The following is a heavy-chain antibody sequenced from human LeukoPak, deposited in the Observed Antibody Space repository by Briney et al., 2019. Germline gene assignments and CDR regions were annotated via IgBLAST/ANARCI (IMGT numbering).Heavy chain of an antibody. CDR1: GFTFKGYN. V-gene: IGHV3-43*01. CDR3: AKEEVSGWSEADY. Sequence: GGSLRLSCAASGFTFKGYNMHWVRQAPGKGLEWVSLISGNGGSTFYADSVKGRFTISRDNSKNSLYLQMNSLRTDDTALYYCAKEEVSGWSEADYWGQGTLVTVSS. CDR2: ISGNGGST. J-gene: IGHJ4*02. D-gene: IGHD6-19*01.